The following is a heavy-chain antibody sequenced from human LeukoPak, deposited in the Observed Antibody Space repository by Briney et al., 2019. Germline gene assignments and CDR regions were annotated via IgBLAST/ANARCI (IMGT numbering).Heavy chain of an antibody. D-gene: IGHD3-10*01. J-gene: IGHJ5*02. CDR2: IYDSGST. V-gene: IGHV4-39*01. CDR1: GGSIRSSYY. Sequence: SETLSLTCTDSGGSIRSSYYWGWIRQPPGKGLEWIGSIYDSGSTYYNPSLKSRVTISVDTSKNQFSLKLNSVTVADTAVYYCARHYGPWGQGTLVTVSS. CDR3: ARHYGP.